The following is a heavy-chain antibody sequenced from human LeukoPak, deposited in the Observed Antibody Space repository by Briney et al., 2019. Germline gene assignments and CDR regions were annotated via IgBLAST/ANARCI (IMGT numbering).Heavy chain of an antibody. CDR2: IRQDGNEK. J-gene: IGHJ3*02. V-gene: IGHV3-7*01. D-gene: IGHD4/OR15-4a*01. CDR3: WCRVSDI. CDR1: GFTFSNYW. Sequence: PGGSLRLSCAASGFTFSNYWMSWVRQAPGKGLEWLANIRQDGNEKYYVDSVKGRFTISRDNAKNSPYLQMDNLRVEDTAVYYCWCRVSDIWGQGTVVAVSS.